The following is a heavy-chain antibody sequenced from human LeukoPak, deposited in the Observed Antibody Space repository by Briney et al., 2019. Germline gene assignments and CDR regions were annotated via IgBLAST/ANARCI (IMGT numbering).Heavy chain of an antibody. D-gene: IGHD6-13*01. CDR2: IYYSGST. Sequence: SETLSLTCTVSGGSISSYYWSWIRQPPGKGLEWIGYIYYSGSTNYNPSLKSRVTISVDTSKNQFSLKLSSVTAADTAVYYCASYSSSWYGDYFDYWGQGTLVTVSS. CDR3: ASYSSSWYGDYFDY. J-gene: IGHJ4*02. CDR1: GGSISSYY. V-gene: IGHV4-59*01.